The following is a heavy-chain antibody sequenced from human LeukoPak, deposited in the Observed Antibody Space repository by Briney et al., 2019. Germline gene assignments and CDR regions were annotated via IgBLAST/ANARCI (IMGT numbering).Heavy chain of an antibody. Sequence: PGGSLRLSRAASGFTVSANYMTWVRQAPGKGLEWVSIIYADGNTYYADSVKGRFTISRDNSKNTLSLQMNSLRAEDTAVYYCVSHSNTLTSYCFDYWGQGTLVTVSS. CDR2: IYADGNT. J-gene: IGHJ4*02. CDR1: GFTVSANY. V-gene: IGHV3-53*01. D-gene: IGHD3-9*01. CDR3: VSHSNTLTSYCFDY.